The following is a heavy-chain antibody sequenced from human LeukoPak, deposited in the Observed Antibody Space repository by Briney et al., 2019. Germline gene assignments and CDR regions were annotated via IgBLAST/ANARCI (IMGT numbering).Heavy chain of an antibody. J-gene: IGHJ6*02. Sequence: QPGGSLGLSSAASGFTFSSYAMSWVRQAPGKGLEWVSAISGSGGSTYYADSVKGRFTISRDNSKNTLYLQMNSLRAEDTAVYYCASSDTAGDYYYYYGMDVWGQGTTVTVSS. V-gene: IGHV3-23*01. CDR2: ISGSGGST. CDR3: ASSDTAGDYYYYYGMDV. CDR1: GFTFSSYA. D-gene: IGHD5-18*01.